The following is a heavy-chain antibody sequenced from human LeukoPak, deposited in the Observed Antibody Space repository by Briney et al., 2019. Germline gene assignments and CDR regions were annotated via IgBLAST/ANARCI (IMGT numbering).Heavy chain of an antibody. D-gene: IGHD6-6*01. CDR1: GYTFTSYG. CDR3: ARGRVQKYSSSPENFDY. J-gene: IGHJ4*02. V-gene: IGHV1-18*01. Sequence: ASVKVSCKASGYTFTSYGISWVRQAPGQGLEWMRWISAYNGNTNYAQKLQGRVTMTTDTSTSTAYMELRSLRSDDTAVYYCARGRVQKYSSSPENFDYWGQGTLVTVSS. CDR2: ISAYNGNT.